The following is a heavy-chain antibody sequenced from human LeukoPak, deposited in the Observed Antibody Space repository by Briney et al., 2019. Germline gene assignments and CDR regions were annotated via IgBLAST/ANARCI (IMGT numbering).Heavy chain of an antibody. Sequence: GVSLKISCKGSGYSFTSYWIGWVRQMPGKGLEWMGIIYPGDSDTRYSPSFQGQVTISADKSISTAYLQWSSLKASDTAVYYCARLADQAAAELDYWGQGTLVTVSS. CDR3: ARLADQAAAELDY. CDR2: IYPGDSDT. CDR1: GYSFTSYW. V-gene: IGHV5-51*01. D-gene: IGHD6-13*01. J-gene: IGHJ4*02.